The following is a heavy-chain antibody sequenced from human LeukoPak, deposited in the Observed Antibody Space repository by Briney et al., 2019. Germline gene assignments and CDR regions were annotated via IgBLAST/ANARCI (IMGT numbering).Heavy chain of an antibody. D-gene: IGHD3-22*01. CDR1: GFTLSSNY. CDR3: ARGIEVGSGYMDV. J-gene: IGHJ6*03. CDR2: TYSGGST. V-gene: IGHV3-66*01. Sequence: PGGSLRLSCAASGFTLSSNYMTWVRQAPGKGLEWVSVTYSGGSTYYADSVKGKFTISRDNSKNTLYLQMNSLRAEDTAVYYCARGIEVGSGYMDVWGKGTTVTISS.